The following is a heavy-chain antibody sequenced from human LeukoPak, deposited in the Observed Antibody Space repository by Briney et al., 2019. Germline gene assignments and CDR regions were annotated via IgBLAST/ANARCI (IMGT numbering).Heavy chain of an antibody. CDR3: ARDRAVTSSYDAFDM. CDR1: GYSISSGYY. Sequence: SGTLSLTCAVSGYSISSGYYWGWIRQPPGKGLEWIGSIYHSGSTNYNPSLKSRVTISVDTSKNQFSLKLSSVTAADTAVYYCARDRAVTSSYDAFDMWGQGTMVTVSS. V-gene: IGHV4-38-2*02. CDR2: IYHSGST. J-gene: IGHJ3*02. D-gene: IGHD4-17*01.